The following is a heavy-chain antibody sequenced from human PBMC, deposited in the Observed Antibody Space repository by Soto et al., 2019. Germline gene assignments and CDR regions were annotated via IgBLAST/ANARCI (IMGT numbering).Heavy chain of an antibody. CDR1: GFTFSSYA. CDR2: ISGSGGST. CDR3: TTGRTHYSNYVSLLSNDY. D-gene: IGHD4-4*01. V-gene: IGHV3-23*01. J-gene: IGHJ4*02. Sequence: PGGSLRLSCAASGFTFSSYAMSWVRQAPGKGLEWVSAISGSGGSTYYADSVKGRFTISRDNSKYTLYLQMNSLRAEDTAVYYCTTGRTHYSNYVSLLSNDYWGQGTLVTVSS.